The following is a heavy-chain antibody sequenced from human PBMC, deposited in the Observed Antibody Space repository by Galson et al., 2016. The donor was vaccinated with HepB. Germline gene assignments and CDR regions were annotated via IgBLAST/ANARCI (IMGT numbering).Heavy chain of an antibody. CDR1: GFTFDSYA. D-gene: IGHD1-1*01. CDR2: ISGSGNDR. J-gene: IGHJ4*02. CDR3: TKDGNGQQRPYHFDY. V-gene: IGHV3-23*01. Sequence: SLRLSCAASGFTFDSYAMTWVRQAPAKGLEWVSAISGSGNDRYYADSVKGRFTISRDNSKNTLYLQMNNVTVDDTAVYFRTKDGNGQQRPYHFDYWGQGIRVTVSS.